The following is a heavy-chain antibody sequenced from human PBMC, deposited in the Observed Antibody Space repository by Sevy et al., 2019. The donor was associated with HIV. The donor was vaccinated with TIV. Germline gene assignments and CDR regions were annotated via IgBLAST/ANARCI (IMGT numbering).Heavy chain of an antibody. V-gene: IGHV4-4*07. J-gene: IGHJ6*02. D-gene: IGHD6-19*01. CDR1: GGPISSYY. Sequence: SETLSLTCTVSGGPISSYYWSWIRQPAGKGLEWIGRIYTSGSTNYNPSLKSRVTMSVDTSKNQFSLKLSSVTAADTAVYYCARDPGQWLAGGYYYYYGMDVWGQGTTVTVSS. CDR3: ARDPGQWLAGGYYYYYGMDV. CDR2: IYTSGST.